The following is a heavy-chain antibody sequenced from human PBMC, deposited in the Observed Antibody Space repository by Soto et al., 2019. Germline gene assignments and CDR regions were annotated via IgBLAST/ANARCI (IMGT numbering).Heavy chain of an antibody. D-gene: IGHD3-16*02. J-gene: IGHJ5*02. V-gene: IGHV3-66*01. CDR2: IYSGGST. CDR1: GFTVSSNY. CDR3: ARGSYYDYVWGSYRLNWFDP. Sequence: GGSLRLSCAASGFTVSSNYMSWVRQAPGKGLEWVSVIYSGGSTYYADSVKGRFTISRDNSKNTLYLQMNSLRAEDTAVYYCARGSYYDYVWGSYRLNWFDPWGQGTLVTVSS.